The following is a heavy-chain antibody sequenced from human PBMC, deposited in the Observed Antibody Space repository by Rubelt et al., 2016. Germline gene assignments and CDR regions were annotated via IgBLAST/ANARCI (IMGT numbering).Heavy chain of an antibody. CDR2: INHSGRT. CDR3: ARGLPPSHLRWYYYGMDV. CDR1: GGSFSGYY. J-gene: IGHJ6*02. D-gene: IGHD4-23*01. V-gene: IGHV4-34*01. Sequence: QVQLQQWGAGLLKPSETLSLTCAVYGGSFSGYYWSWIRQPPGKGLEWIGEINHSGRTNYNPSLKSRVTISVDTSKNQFSLKLSSVTAADTAVYYCARGLPPSHLRWYYYGMDVWGQGTTVTVSS.